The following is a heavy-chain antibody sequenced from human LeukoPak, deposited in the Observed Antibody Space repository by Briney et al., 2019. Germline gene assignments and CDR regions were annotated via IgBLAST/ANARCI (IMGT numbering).Heavy chain of an antibody. CDR1: GFTFSSYS. D-gene: IGHD6-19*01. Sequence: PGGSLRLSCAASGFTFSSYSMNWVRQAPGKGLEWVSSISSSSSYIYYADSVKGRFTISRDNAKNSLYLQMNSLRAEDTAVYYCAKGPGGYSSGWYFDYWGQGTLVTVSS. J-gene: IGHJ4*02. CDR3: AKGPGGYSSGWYFDY. V-gene: IGHV3-21*01. CDR2: ISSSSSYI.